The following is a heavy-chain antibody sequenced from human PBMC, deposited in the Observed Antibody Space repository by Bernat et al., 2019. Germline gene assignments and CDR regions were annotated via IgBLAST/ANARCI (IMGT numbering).Heavy chain of an antibody. CDR2: ISAYNGNT. CDR3: ARERGYSGYDPLYYYYGMVL. J-gene: IGHJ6*02. CDR1: GDTFTSYG. Sequence: QVQLVQSGAEVKKPGASVKVSCKASGDTFTSYGISWVRQAPGQGLEWMVWISAYNGNTNYAQKLQGRVTMTTDTSTSTAYMELRSLRSDDTAVYYCARERGYSGYDPLYYYYGMVLWGQGTTVTVSS. D-gene: IGHD5-12*01. V-gene: IGHV1-18*01.